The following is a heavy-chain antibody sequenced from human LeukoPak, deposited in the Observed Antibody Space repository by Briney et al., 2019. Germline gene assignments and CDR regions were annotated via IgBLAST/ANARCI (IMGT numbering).Heavy chain of an antibody. CDR2: IYGADYTT. V-gene: IGHV5-51*01. D-gene: IGHD1-7*01. J-gene: IGHJ4*02. Sequence: GESLKISCKGSGYSFTSYWIGWVRQMPGKGLEWMGVIYGADYTTIYSPPFHGQITILADKSISTAYLQWTSLKASDTAMYYCARRPAGTRTFDYWGQGALVTVSS. CDR3: ARRPAGTRTFDY. CDR1: GYSFTSYW.